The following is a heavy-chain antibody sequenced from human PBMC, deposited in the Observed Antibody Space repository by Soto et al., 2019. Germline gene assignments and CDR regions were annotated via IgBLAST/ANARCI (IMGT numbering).Heavy chain of an antibody. J-gene: IGHJ4*02. CDR3: ARWLEVLTTSDS. CDR2: ISTSGRDT. V-gene: IGHV3-11*06. D-gene: IGHD3-22*01. CDR1: GFNFSDYY. Sequence: GGSLRLSCAASGFNFSDYYMTWIRQAPGKGLEWISYISTSGRDTEYADSVKGRFLISRDNAKRSLYLQMNSLRVEDTAVYYCARWLEVLTTSDSWGQGTLVTVSS.